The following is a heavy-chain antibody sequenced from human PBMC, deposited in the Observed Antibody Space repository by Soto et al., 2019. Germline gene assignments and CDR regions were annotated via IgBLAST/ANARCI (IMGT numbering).Heavy chain of an antibody. CDR3: ATQRIRGRFFEWFPWDY. CDR1: GGSFSGYY. V-gene: IGHV4-34*01. D-gene: IGHD3-3*01. J-gene: IGHJ4*02. CDR2: INHSGST. Sequence: PSETLSLTCVVYGGSFSGYYWSWIRQPPGKGLEWIGEINHSGSTNYNPSLKSRVTISLDTSKNQFSLKLSSVTAADTAVYYCATQRIRGRFFEWFPWDYWGQGTLVTVSS.